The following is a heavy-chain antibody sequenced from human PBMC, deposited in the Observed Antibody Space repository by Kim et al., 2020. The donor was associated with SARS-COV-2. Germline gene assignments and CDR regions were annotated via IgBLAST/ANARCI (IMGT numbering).Heavy chain of an antibody. CDR1: GFTFSSYG. D-gene: IGHD2-2*01. CDR3: AKDGEYQLLDYYYGMDV. J-gene: IGHJ6*02. CDR2: ISYDGSNK. Sequence: GGSLRLSCAASGFTFSSYGMHWVRQAPGKGLEWVAVISYDGSNKYYADSVKGRFTISRDNSKNTLYLQMNSLRAEDTAVYYCAKDGEYQLLDYYYGMDVWGQGTTVTVSS. V-gene: IGHV3-30*18.